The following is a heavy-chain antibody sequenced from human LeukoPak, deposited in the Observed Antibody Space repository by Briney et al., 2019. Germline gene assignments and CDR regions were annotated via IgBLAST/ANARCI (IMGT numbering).Heavy chain of an antibody. Sequence: GASVKVSCKASGYTFTGYYMHWVRQAPGQGLEWMGWINPNSGGTKYAQKFQGRVTMTRDMSISTAYMELSRLRSDDTAVYYCARGRSGELTWAFTLDFSGQGTLVTVSS. CDR1: GYTFTGYY. CDR2: INPNSGGT. D-gene: IGHD3-10*01. CDR3: ARGRSGELTWAFTLDF. J-gene: IGHJ4*02. V-gene: IGHV1-2*02.